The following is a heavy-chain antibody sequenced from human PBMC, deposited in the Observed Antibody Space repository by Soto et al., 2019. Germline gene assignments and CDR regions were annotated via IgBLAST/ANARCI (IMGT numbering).Heavy chain of an antibody. CDR1: GFTFSGSA. Sequence: EVQLVESGGGLVQRGGSLKLSCAASGFTFSGSAVHWVRQASGKGLEWVGRIRSKANNYATAYAASVQGRFTIFRDDLKNTAYLQMNSLKTEDTAVYYCTNPQVYYGMDVWGQGTTVTVSS. CDR2: IRSKANNYAT. V-gene: IGHV3-73*02. J-gene: IGHJ6*02. CDR3: TNPQVYYGMDV.